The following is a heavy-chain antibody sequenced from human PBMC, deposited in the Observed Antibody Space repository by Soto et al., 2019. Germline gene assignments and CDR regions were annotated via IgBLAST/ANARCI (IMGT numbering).Heavy chain of an antibody. Sequence: EVQLVESGGGLVQPGGSLKLSCAASGFTFSGSAMHWVRQASGKGLEWVGRIRSKANSYATAYAASVKGRFTISRDDSKTTAYLQMDSLKPEDTAVYYCIGMTAVTTFSDYWGQGTLVTVSS. CDR1: GFTFSGSA. J-gene: IGHJ4*02. CDR2: IRSKANSYAT. D-gene: IGHD4-17*01. V-gene: IGHV3-73*02. CDR3: IGMTAVTTFSDY.